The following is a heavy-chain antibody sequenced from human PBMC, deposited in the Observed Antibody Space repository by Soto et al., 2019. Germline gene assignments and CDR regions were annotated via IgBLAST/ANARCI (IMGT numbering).Heavy chain of an antibody. CDR1: GFTFSSYG. CDR3: AKSSPHNYYGMDV. CDR2: ISYDGSNK. V-gene: IGHV3-30*18. Sequence: GGSLRLSCAASGFTFSSYGMHWVRQAPGKGLEWVAVISYDGSNKYYADSVKGRFTISRDNSKNTLYLQMNSLRAEDTAVYYCAKSSPHNYYGMDVWGQGTTVTVSS. J-gene: IGHJ6*02.